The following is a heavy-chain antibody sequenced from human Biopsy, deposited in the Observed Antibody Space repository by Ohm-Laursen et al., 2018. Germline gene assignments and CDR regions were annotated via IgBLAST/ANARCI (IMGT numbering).Heavy chain of an antibody. CDR3: ARGTPTGIPFNWLDP. CDR2: TYYRTKWYS. CDR1: GDSVSNNDAA. J-gene: IGHJ5*02. Sequence: SQTLSLTCAISGDSVSNNDAAWNWIRQSPSRGLVWLGRTYYRTKWYSDSAVSVKSRITISVDTSKNQFSLHLKSVSPDDTAVYYCARGTPTGIPFNWLDPWGQGTLVIVST. V-gene: IGHV6-1*01. D-gene: IGHD1-1*01.